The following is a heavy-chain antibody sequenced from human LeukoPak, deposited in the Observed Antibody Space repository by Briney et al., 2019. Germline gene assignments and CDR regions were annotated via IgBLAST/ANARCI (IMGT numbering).Heavy chain of an antibody. D-gene: IGHD2-21*02. J-gene: IGHJ3*02. V-gene: IGHV3-23*01. CDR2: ITASGDST. Sequence: AGGSLRLSCAASGFTFSNYVMIWVRQAPGKGLEWVSGITASGDSTYYGDSVKGRFTMSRDNSKNTVYLQMNSLRAEDTAVYYCAREPPLVVVTAADAFDIWGQGTMVTVSS. CDR1: GFTFSNYV. CDR3: AREPPLVVVTAADAFDI.